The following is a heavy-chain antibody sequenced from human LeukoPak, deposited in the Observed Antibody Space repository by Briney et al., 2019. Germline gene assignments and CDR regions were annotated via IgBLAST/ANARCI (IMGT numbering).Heavy chain of an antibody. J-gene: IGHJ4*02. CDR3: AKHWEAWAQGYFDY. Sequence: PGGSLRLSCAASGFTFSNYAMTWVRQAPGKGLEWVSTISGSGRSTYYADSVKGRFIISRDISKNTLYLQMNSLRAEDTAIYFCAKHWEAWAQGYFDYWGQGTLVTVSS. D-gene: IGHD1-26*01. CDR2: ISGSGRST. CDR1: GFTFSNYA. V-gene: IGHV3-23*01.